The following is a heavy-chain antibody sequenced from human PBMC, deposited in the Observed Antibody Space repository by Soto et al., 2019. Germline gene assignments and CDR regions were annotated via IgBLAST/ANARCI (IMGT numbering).Heavy chain of an antibody. CDR1: GGSISSSSYY. Sequence: SETLSLTCTVSGGSISSSSYYWGWIRQPPGKGLEWIGSIYYSGSTYYNPSLKSRVTISVDTSKNQFSLKLSSVTAADTAVYYCARATGWIAVAATIEYYYMDVWGKGTTVTVSS. CDR2: IYYSGST. V-gene: IGHV4-39*07. CDR3: ARATGWIAVAATIEYYYMDV. D-gene: IGHD6-19*01. J-gene: IGHJ6*03.